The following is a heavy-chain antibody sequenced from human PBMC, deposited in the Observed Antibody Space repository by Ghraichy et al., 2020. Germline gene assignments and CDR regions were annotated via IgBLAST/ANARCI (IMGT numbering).Heavy chain of an antibody. J-gene: IGHJ3*02. Sequence: GGSLRLSCAASGFTFNSYAMSWVRQAPGKGLEWVSAISSSGGSTYYADSVKGRFTISRDNSKNTLYLQMNSLRAEDTAVYYCAKDPRDGYNIDAFDIWGQGTMVTVSS. V-gene: IGHV3-23*01. CDR2: ISSSGGST. D-gene: IGHD5-24*01. CDR3: AKDPRDGYNIDAFDI. CDR1: GFTFNSYA.